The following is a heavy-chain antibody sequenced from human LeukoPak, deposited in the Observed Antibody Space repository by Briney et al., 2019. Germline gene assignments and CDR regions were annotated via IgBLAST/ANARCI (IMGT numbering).Heavy chain of an antibody. CDR1: GFTFSSYA. CDR3: AKDGAGRHYFDY. Sequence: GSLRLSCAASGFTFSSYAMSWVRQAPGKGLEWVSAISGSGGSTYYADSVKGRFTISRDNPKNTVYLQMNSLRDEDTAVYYCAKDGAGRHYFDYWGQGTLVTVSS. V-gene: IGHV3-23*01. D-gene: IGHD3-16*01. J-gene: IGHJ4*02. CDR2: ISGSGGST.